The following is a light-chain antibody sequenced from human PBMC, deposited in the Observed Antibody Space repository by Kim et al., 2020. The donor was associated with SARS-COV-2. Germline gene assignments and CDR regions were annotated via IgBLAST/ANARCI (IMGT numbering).Light chain of an antibody. V-gene: IGLV10-54*01. CDR3: SARDSSLSAWV. J-gene: IGLJ3*02. Sequence: QAGLTQPPSVSKDLRQTATLTCTGDSNNVGNQGAAWLQQHQGNPPKLLFYRNNNRPSGISERFSASRSGNIASLTITGLRPEDEADYYCSARDSSLSAWVFGGGTQLTVL. CDR2: RNN. CDR1: SNNVGNQG.